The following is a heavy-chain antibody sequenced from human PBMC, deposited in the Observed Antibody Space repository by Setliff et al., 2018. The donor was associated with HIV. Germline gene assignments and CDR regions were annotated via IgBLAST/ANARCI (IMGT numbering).Heavy chain of an antibody. J-gene: IGHJ4*02. D-gene: IGHD6-19*01. CDR2: VYASGDT. Sequence: PSETLSLTCTVSGDSISRGAYYWSWIRQPAGKGPEWIGRVYASGDTNYNPSLRSRVIVSVDTSKNQFSLTLVSVTAADTAVYYCARDRCSGCYRFDYWGQGTLVTVSS. V-gene: IGHV4-61*02. CDR1: GDSISRGAYY. CDR3: ARDRCSGCYRFDY.